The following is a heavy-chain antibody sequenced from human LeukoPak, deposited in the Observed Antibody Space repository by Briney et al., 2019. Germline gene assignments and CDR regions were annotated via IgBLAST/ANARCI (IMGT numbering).Heavy chain of an antibody. J-gene: IGHJ4*02. D-gene: IGHD2-2*01. CDR2: IYTSGST. Sequence: SETLSLTCTVSGGSISSYYWSWIRQPPGKGLEWIGYIYTSGSTNYNPSLKSRVTISVDTSKNQFSLKLSSVTAADTAVYYCARRGPCSSTSCYHDRCYFDYWGQGTLVTVSS. CDR3: ARRGPCSSTSCYHDRCYFDY. CDR1: GGSISSYY. V-gene: IGHV4-4*09.